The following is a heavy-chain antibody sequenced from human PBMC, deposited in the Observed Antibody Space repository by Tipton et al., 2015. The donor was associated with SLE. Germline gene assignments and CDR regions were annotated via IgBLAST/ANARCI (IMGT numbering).Heavy chain of an antibody. CDR3: ARDPRGGDAFDI. D-gene: IGHD3-10*01. Sequence: GLVKPSETLSVTCTVSGGSISSSSYYWGWTRQPPGKGLEWIASIKYSGTTYYNPSLKSRVTISVDTSKNQFSLKLSAVTAADTAVYYCARDPRGGDAFDIWGQGTMVTVSS. V-gene: IGHV4-39*07. J-gene: IGHJ3*02. CDR2: IKYSGTT. CDR1: GGSISSSSYY.